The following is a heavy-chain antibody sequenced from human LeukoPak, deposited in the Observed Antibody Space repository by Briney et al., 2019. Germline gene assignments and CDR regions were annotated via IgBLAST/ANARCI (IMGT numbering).Heavy chain of an antibody. Sequence: SVTVSCKASGGTFSSYAISWVRQAPGQGLEWMGRIIPIFGTANYAQKFQGRVTITADKSTSTAYMELSSLRSEDTAVYYCARTPGGGLTMVRGVIKAYYYYMDVWGKGTTVTVSS. CDR1: GGTFSSYA. CDR2: IIPIFGTA. D-gene: IGHD3-10*01. J-gene: IGHJ6*03. V-gene: IGHV1-69*06. CDR3: ARTPGGGLTMVRGVIKAYYYYMDV.